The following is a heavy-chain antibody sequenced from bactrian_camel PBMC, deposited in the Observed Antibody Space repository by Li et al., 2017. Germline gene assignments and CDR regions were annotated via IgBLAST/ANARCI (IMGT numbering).Heavy chain of an antibody. CDR3: AACQNQINGEPRY. CDR2: IDSDGRT. V-gene: IGHV3S67*01. D-gene: IGHD8*01. CDR1: GYRYSTYC. J-gene: IGHJ4*01. Sequence: VQLVESGGGSVQAGGSLRLSCVVSGYRYSTYCMGWFRQVPGNEREPLASIDSDGRTSVADSVKGRFTISQDDTKVTLYLNMNSLKSEDTAVYYCAACQNQINGEPRYWGQGTQVTVS.